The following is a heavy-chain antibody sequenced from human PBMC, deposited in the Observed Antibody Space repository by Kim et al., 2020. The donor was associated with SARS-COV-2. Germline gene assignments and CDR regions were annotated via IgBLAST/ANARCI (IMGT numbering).Heavy chain of an antibody. CDR3: ARVPYCSGGSCYAGSAFDI. V-gene: IGHV4-61*01. Sequence: SETLSLTCTVSGGSVSSGSYWSWIRQPPGKGLEWIGYIYYSGSTNYNPSLKSRVTISVDTSKNQFSLKLSSVTAADTAVYYCARVPYCSGGSCYAGSAFDIWGQGTMVTVSS. CDR2: IYYSGST. J-gene: IGHJ3*02. D-gene: IGHD2-15*01. CDR1: GGSVSSGSY.